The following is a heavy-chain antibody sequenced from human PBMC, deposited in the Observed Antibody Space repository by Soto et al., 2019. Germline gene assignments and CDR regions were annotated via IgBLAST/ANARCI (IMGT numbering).Heavy chain of an antibody. Sequence: EASVKVSCKASGYTFTGYYMHWVRQAPEQGLEWMGWINPNSGGTNYAQKFQGWVTMTRDTSISTAYMELSRLRSDDTAVYYCARVLAAAGTDDAFDIWGQGTMVTVSS. CDR3: ARVLAAAGTDDAFDI. D-gene: IGHD6-13*01. J-gene: IGHJ3*02. CDR2: INPNSGGT. V-gene: IGHV1-2*04. CDR1: GYTFTGYY.